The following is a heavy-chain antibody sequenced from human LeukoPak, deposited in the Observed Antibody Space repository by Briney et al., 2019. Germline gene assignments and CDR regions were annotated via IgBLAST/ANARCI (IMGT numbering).Heavy chain of an antibody. CDR2: INSDGSGT. J-gene: IGHJ3*02. CDR1: GFTFSSYW. CDR3: ARTTSMNYVGDAFHI. Sequence: PGGSLRLSCAASGFTFSSYWFHWVRQAPGKGLVWVSRINSDGSGTTYADSVKGRFTISRDNAKSTLFLQMNSPRAEVTALYYCARTTSMNYVGDAFHIWGQGTMVTVSS. D-gene: IGHD1-7*01. V-gene: IGHV3-74*01.